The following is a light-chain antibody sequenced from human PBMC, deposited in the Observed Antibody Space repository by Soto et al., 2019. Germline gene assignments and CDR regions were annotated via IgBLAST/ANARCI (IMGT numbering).Light chain of an antibody. J-gene: IGKJ1*01. V-gene: IGKV1-5*01. Sequence: IQMTQSPSTLSASVGDRVTITCRASQSVSDWLAWYQQKPGNPPKLLIYDTSRLESAVPSRFSASGSGTEFTLTNSGMQPDDFATYYCHQSNSYTWTFGQGTKVEIK. CDR3: HQSNSYTWT. CDR1: QSVSDW. CDR2: DTS.